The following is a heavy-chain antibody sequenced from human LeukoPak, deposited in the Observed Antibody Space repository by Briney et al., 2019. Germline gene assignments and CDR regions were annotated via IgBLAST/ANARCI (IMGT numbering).Heavy chain of an antibody. J-gene: IGHJ4*02. Sequence: SETLSLTCAVYGGSFSGYYWGWIRQPPGKGLEWIGEINHSGSTNYNPSLKSRVTISVDTSKNQFSLKLSSVTAADTAVYYCARGRGDLVTTVVTPTYYFDYWGQGTLVTVSS. D-gene: IGHD4-23*01. V-gene: IGHV4-34*01. CDR1: GGSFSGYY. CDR2: INHSGST. CDR3: ARGRGDLVTTVVTPTYYFDY.